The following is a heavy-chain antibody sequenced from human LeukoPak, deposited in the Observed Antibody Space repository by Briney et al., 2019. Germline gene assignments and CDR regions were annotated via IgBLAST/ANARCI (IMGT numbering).Heavy chain of an antibody. V-gene: IGHV3-53*01. D-gene: IGHD1-26*01. CDR3: VRGEKDYYYGLDV. Sequence: PGGSLRLSCAASGFTVSSNYMSWVRQAPGKGLEWVSASYSTGNTYYADSVKGRFTMFRDNSENTVYLEMSSLRAEDSAMYYCVRGEKDYYYGLDVWGQGATVTVSS. J-gene: IGHJ6*02. CDR1: GFTVSSNY. CDR2: SYSTGNT.